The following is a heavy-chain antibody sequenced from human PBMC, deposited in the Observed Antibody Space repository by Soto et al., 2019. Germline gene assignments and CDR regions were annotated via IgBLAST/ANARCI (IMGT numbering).Heavy chain of an antibody. D-gene: IGHD2-21*02. CDR1: GFSLSTSGVG. J-gene: IGHJ6*02. CDR2: IYWDDDK. V-gene: IGHV2-5*02. Sequence: QITLKESGPTLVKPTQTLTLTCTFSGFSLSTSGVGVGWSRQPPGKALEWLALIYWDDDKRYSPSLRSRLTIHKATTKNQVVLTMTNMDPVDTATYYCIQSRCGGDCLQSYASHYYYGMDVWGQGTTVTVSS. CDR3: IQSRCGGDCLQSYASHYYYGMDV.